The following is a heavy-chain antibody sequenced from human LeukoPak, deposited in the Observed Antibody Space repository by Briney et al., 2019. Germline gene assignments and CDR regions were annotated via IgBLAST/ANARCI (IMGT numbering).Heavy chain of an antibody. CDR1: GFTLSSYA. J-gene: IGHJ4*02. CDR3: GKGPGYSYGWTDY. CDR2: ISGSISGSDDST. V-gene: IGHV3-23*01. Sequence: GGSLRLSCAASGFTLSSYAMTWVRQAPGKGLKWVSAISGSISGSDDSTYYADSVKGRFTISRDNSRNTLYLQMNNQRVEDTAEYISGKGPGYSYGWTDYWLRGTLVSVCS. D-gene: IGHD5-18*01.